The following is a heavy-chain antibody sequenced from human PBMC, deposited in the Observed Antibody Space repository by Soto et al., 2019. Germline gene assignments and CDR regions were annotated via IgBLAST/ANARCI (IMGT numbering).Heavy chain of an antibody. CDR3: AREATGRIGSGTYRY. J-gene: IGHJ4*02. D-gene: IGHD2-15*01. Sequence: EASVKVSCKASGGTFSSYAISWVRQAPGQGLEWMGGIIPIFGTANYAQKFQGRVTITADESTSTAYMELSSLRSEDTAVYYCAREATGRIGSGTYRYWGQGTLVTVSS. CDR1: GGTFSSYA. V-gene: IGHV1-69*13. CDR2: IIPIFGTA.